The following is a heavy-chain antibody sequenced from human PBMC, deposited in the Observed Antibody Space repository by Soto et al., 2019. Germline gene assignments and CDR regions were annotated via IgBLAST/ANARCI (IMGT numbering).Heavy chain of an antibody. Sequence: SGGSLRLSFAASGFTFTNYWMSWVRQATGKGLEWVANIKQDGSEKYYADSAKGRFIISRDNAKTSLYLQMNSLRAEDTAVYYCARDMGVFWSGYPEGGFDYWGQGTPVTVSS. CDR2: IKQDGSEK. V-gene: IGHV3-7*01. J-gene: IGHJ4*02. CDR1: GFTFTNYW. D-gene: IGHD3-3*01. CDR3: ARDMGVFWSGYPEGGFDY.